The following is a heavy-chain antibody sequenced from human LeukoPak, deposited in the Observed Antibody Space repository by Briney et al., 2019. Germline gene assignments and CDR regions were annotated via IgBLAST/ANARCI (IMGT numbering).Heavy chain of an antibody. CDR2: IHADGGRT. CDR1: GFSFGDYA. J-gene: IGHJ6*02. CDR3: STWAFYHGLDV. V-gene: IGHV3-43*02. Sequence: GGSLRLSCAASGFSFGDYAMHWVRQIPGKGLECVAHIHADGGRTFYADSVNGRFTISRDNGKNFLYLQMNSLTSDDTALYYCSTWAFYHGLDVWGQGIAVTVSS. D-gene: IGHD2/OR15-2a*01.